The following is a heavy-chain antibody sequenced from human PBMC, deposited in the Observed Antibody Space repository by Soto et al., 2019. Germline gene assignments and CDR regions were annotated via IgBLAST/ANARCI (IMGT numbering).Heavy chain of an antibody. D-gene: IGHD2-8*01. J-gene: IGHJ4*02. CDR2: INHSGST. V-gene: IGHV4-34*01. Sequence: PSETLSLTCAVYGGSFSGYYWSWIRQPPGKGLEWIGEINHSGSTNYNPSLKSRVTISVDTSKNQFSLKLSSVTAADTAVYYCERGGMVYATLDYWGQGTLVTVSS. CDR3: ERGGMVYATLDY. CDR1: GGSFSGYY.